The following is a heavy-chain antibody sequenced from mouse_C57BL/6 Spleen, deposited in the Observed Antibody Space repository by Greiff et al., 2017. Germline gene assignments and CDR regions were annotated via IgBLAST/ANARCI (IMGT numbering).Heavy chain of an antibody. CDR3: ASSTGKGYYAMDY. J-gene: IGHJ4*01. D-gene: IGHD4-1*02. CDR2: IDPSDSET. V-gene: IGHV1-52*01. Sequence: QVQLQQPGAELVRPGSSVKLSCKASGYTFTSYWMHWVKQRPIQGLEWIGNIDPSDSETHYNQKFKDKATLTVDKSSSTAYMQRSSLTSEDSAVYYCASSTGKGYYAMDYWGQGTSVTVSS. CDR1: GYTFTSYW.